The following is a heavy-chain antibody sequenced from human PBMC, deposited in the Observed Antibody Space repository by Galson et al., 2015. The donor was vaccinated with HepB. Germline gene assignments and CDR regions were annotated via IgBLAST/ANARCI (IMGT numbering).Heavy chain of an antibody. Sequence: LRLSCAASGFTFSSYAMSWVRQAPGKGLEWVSAISGSGGSTYYADSVKGRFTISRDNSKNTLYLQMNSLRAEDTAVYYCAKDPPGYSNYAMNYYYYGMDVWGQGTTVTVSS. D-gene: IGHD4-11*01. CDR3: AKDPPGYSNYAMNYYYYGMDV. J-gene: IGHJ6*02. CDR2: ISGSGGST. CDR1: GFTFSSYA. V-gene: IGHV3-23*01.